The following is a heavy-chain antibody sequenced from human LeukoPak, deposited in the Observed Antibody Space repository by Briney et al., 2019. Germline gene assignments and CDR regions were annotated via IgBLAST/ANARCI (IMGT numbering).Heavy chain of an antibody. J-gene: IGHJ4*02. CDR2: IYPGDSDT. CDR3: ARLPGIVATIERYFDY. CDR1: GYSFTSYW. Sequence: GESLKISCKGSGYSFTSYWIGWVRQMPGKGLEWMGIIYPGDSDTRYSPSFQGQVTISADKSISTAYPQWSSLKASDTAMYYCARLPGIVATIERYFDYWGQGTLVTVSS. D-gene: IGHD5-12*01. V-gene: IGHV5-51*01.